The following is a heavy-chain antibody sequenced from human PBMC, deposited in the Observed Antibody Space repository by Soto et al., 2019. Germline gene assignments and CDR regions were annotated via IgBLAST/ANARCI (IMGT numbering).Heavy chain of an antibody. J-gene: IGHJ6*02. Sequence: PGESLKISCKGSGYSFTSYWISWVRQMPGKGLEWMGRIDPSDSYTNYSPSFQGHVTISADKSISTAYLQWSSLKASDTAMYYCARAAAGRSYYYYGMDVWGHGTTVTISS. V-gene: IGHV5-10-1*01. D-gene: IGHD6-13*01. CDR1: GYSFTSYW. CDR2: IDPSDSYT. CDR3: ARAAAGRSYYYYGMDV.